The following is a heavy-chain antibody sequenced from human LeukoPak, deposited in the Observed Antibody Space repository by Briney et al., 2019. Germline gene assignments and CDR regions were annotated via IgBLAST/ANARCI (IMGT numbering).Heavy chain of an antibody. CDR3: AQNQWEFPA. CDR2: VSDSGRSA. V-gene: IGHV3-23*01. D-gene: IGHD1-26*01. Sequence: PGGSLRLSCAASGFTFSNYAMSWVRQAPGKGLEWVSGVSDSGRSAYYADSVQGRFIISRDNSTNTLYLQMNSLRVEDTAAYFCAQNQWEFPAWGQGTLVTVSS. J-gene: IGHJ5*02. CDR1: GFTFSNYA.